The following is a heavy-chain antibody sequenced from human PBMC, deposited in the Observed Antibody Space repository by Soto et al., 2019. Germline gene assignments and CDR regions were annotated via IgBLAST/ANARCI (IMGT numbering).Heavy chain of an antibody. CDR3: AKDLRIAVAGTDYFDS. Sequence: GGSLRLSCAASGFTFSSYGMHWVRQAPGKGLEWVAVISYDVTNKYYADSVKGRFTISRDNSKNTLYLQMNSLRAEDTAVYYCAKDLRIAVAGTDYFDSWGQGTLVTVSS. V-gene: IGHV3-30*18. CDR2: ISYDVTNK. J-gene: IGHJ4*02. D-gene: IGHD6-19*01. CDR1: GFTFSSYG.